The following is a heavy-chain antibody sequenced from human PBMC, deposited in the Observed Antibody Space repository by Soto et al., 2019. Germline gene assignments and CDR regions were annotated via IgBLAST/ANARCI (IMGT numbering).Heavy chain of an antibody. CDR1: GGSISSGGYY. CDR3: ARATYYFDRSRYLYNFHY. CDR2: IYYTGTT. J-gene: IGHJ4*02. V-gene: IGHV4-61*08. Sequence: PSETLSLTCTVSGGSISSGGYYWSWIRQHPGKGLEWIGYIYYTGTTNYNPSLESRVTISVDTSKNQFSLKLSSVTAADTAVYYCARATYYFDRSRYLYNFHYSGQRTLVPGSA. D-gene: IGHD3-22*01.